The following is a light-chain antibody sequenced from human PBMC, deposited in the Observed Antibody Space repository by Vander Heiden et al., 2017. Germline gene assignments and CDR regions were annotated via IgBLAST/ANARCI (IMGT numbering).Light chain of an antibody. J-gene: IGKJ2*01. V-gene: IGKV3-11*01. CDR2: DAS. CDR1: QSVSSY. CDR3: QQRSNWPLT. Sequence: EIVLTQSPATLSLSPGERATLPCRASQSVSSYLAWYQQKPGQAPRLLIYDASNRATGIPARFSGSGSVTDFTLTISSLDPEDFAVYYCQQRSNWPLTFGQGTKLEIK.